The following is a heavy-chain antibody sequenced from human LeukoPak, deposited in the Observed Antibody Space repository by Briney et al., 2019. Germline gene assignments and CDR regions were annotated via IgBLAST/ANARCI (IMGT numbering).Heavy chain of an antibody. J-gene: IGHJ4*02. CDR1: GFTFRNHG. CDR3: ARVHSSGLDY. V-gene: IGHV3-33*01. Sequence: PGGSLRLSCAASGFTFRNHGMHWVRQAPGKGLEWVAVIWYDGSNRYYTDSVKGRFTISRDNSKNTLDLQMNSLRAEDTAVYYCARVHSSGLDYWGQGTLVTVSS. D-gene: IGHD6-19*01. CDR2: IWYDGSNR.